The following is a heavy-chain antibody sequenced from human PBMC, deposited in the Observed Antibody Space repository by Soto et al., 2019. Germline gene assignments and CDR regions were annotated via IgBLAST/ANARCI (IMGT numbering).Heavy chain of an antibody. CDR1: GFSLSTSGVG. D-gene: IGHD6-13*01. CDR3: IHRLAAAGTGNWFDP. J-gene: IGHJ5*02. CDR2: IYWDDDK. V-gene: IGHV2-5*02. Sequence: SGPTLVNPTQTLTLTCTFSGFSLSTSGVGVGWIRQPPGKALEWLAVIYWDDDKRYSPSLKSRLTITKDTSKNQVVLTMTNMDPVDTATYYCIHRLAAAGTGNWFDPWGQGTLVTVSS.